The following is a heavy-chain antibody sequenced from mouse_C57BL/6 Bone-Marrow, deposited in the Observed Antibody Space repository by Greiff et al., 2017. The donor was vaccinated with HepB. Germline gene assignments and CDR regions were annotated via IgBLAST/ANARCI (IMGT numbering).Heavy chain of an antibody. CDR3: ARYGNYNAMDY. Sequence: EVNVVESGGGLVKPGGSLKLSCAASGFTFSSYAMSWVRQTPEKRLEWVATISDGGSYTYYPDNVKGRFTISRDNAKNNLYLQMSHLKSEDTAMYYCARYGNYNAMDYWGQGTSVTVSS. CDR2: ISDGGSYT. CDR1: GFTFSSYA. J-gene: IGHJ4*01. D-gene: IGHD2-1*01. V-gene: IGHV5-4*03.